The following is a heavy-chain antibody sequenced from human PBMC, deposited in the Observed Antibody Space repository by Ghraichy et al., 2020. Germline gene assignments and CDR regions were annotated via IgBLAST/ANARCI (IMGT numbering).Heavy chain of an antibody. Sequence: GGSLRLSCAASGFSISNYWMNWVRQSPGKGLECVANIKGDGSETPYMDSVKGRFTISRDNSKNSLYLQMNSLRAEDTAMYYCARGHYGTWGQGTLVTVSS. V-gene: IGHV3-7*03. CDR1: GFSISNYW. J-gene: IGHJ5*02. CDR2: IKGDGSET. CDR3: ARGHYGT. D-gene: IGHD4-17*01.